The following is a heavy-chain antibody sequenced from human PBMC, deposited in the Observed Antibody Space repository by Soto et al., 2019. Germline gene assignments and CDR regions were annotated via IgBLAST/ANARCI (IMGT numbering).Heavy chain of an antibody. Sequence: SETLSLTCTVSGGSISSYYWSWIRQPPGKGLEWIGYIYYSGSTNYNPSLKSRVTISVDTSKNQFSLKLSSVTAADTAVYYCARGAYGSGSYYRALVFDPWGQGTLVTVSS. CDR3: ARGAYGSGSYYRALVFDP. CDR2: IYYSGST. D-gene: IGHD3-10*01. CDR1: GGSISSYY. V-gene: IGHV4-59*01. J-gene: IGHJ5*02.